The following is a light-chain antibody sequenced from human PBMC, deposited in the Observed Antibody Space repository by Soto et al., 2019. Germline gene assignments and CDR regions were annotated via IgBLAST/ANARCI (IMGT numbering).Light chain of an antibody. J-gene: IGKJ3*01. Sequence: EIVLTQSPGTLSLSPGERATLSCRASQSVTSSYLAWYQQKPGQAPRLLIYGASSRATGIPDRFSGSGSGTDFTLTVSRLEPEDFAVYFCQHYGTFGPGTKVDI. CDR1: QSVTSSY. V-gene: IGKV3-20*01. CDR2: GAS. CDR3: QHYGT.